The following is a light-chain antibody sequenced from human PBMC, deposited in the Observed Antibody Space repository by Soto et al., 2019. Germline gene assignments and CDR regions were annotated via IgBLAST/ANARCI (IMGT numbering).Light chain of an antibody. Sequence: EVVLTQSPGTLSLSPGERASLSCRASQSVSSSYLAWFQQKPGQPPRLLIYGTSTRATGIPDRFSGSGSGTDFTLTISRLEPEDFAVYYCQQFGGSPPEYTFGQGTKLEIK. J-gene: IGKJ2*01. V-gene: IGKV3-20*01. CDR1: QSVSSSY. CDR3: QQFGGSPPEYT. CDR2: GTS.